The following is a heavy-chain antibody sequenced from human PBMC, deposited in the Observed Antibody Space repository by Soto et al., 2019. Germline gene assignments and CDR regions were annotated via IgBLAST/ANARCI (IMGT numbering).Heavy chain of an antibody. J-gene: IGHJ6*02. CDR3: ARDHRTYYDFWSGNYGMDV. V-gene: IGHV4-59*01. D-gene: IGHD3-3*01. CDR2: IYYSGST. Sequence: QVQLQESGPGLVKPSETLSLTCTVSGGSISSYYWSWIRQPPGKGLEWIGYIYYSGSTNYNPSLKSRVTISVDTSKNQFSLKLSSVTAADTAVYYCARDHRTYYDFWSGNYGMDVWGQGTTVTVSS. CDR1: GGSISSYY.